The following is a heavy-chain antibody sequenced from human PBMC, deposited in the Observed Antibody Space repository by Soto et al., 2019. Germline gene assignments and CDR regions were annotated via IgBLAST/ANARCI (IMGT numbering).Heavy chain of an antibody. Sequence: PSETLSLTCDVSGGSFTGYYWSWIRQPPVKGLEWIGEINHSGFTNYNPSLTGRVTISLDTSKSQFSLKLSSLTAADTAFYFCARGHGRFAHWGQGTLVTV. J-gene: IGHJ4*02. CDR2: INHSGFT. CDR1: GGSFTGYY. CDR3: ARGHGRFAH. V-gene: IGHV4-34*01.